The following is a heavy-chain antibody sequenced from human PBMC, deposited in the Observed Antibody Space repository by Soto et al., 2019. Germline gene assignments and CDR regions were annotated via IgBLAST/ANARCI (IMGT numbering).Heavy chain of an antibody. Sequence: QVQLVQSGAEVKKPGASVKVSCKASGYTFTSYDINWVRQATGQGLEWMGWMNPNSGNTGYAQKFQGRVAMTRNTSISTAYMELSSLRSEDTAVYYCAIRVWGQQLVNFDPWGQGTLVTVSS. CDR1: GYTFTSYD. V-gene: IGHV1-8*01. CDR3: AIRVWGQQLVNFDP. CDR2: MNPNSGNT. D-gene: IGHD6-13*01. J-gene: IGHJ5*02.